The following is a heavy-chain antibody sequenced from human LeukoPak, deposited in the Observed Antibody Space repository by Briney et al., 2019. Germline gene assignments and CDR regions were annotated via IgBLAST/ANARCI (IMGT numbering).Heavy chain of an antibody. Sequence: SETLSLTCTVSGGSINSNYWSWIRQPPGKGLQRVGYINYSGNTNYNPSLTGRVTVSVDTSKNQFSLKLSSVSAADTAVYYCTRHGHDTGNYQAHFDYWGQGTLVTVSS. CDR1: GGSINSNY. V-gene: IGHV4-59*08. D-gene: IGHD3-9*01. J-gene: IGHJ4*02. CDR2: INYSGNT. CDR3: TRHGHDTGNYQAHFDY.